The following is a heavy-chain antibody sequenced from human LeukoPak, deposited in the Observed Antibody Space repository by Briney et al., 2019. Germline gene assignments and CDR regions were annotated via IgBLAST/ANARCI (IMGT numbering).Heavy chain of an antibody. Sequence: GASVKVSCKASGYTFTSYAMNWVRQAPGQGLEWMGWINTNTGNPTYAQGFTGRFVFFLDTSVSTAYLQISSLKAEDTAVYYCASPYHGSGSYSDYWGQGTLVTVSS. J-gene: IGHJ4*02. D-gene: IGHD3-10*01. CDR3: ASPYHGSGSYSDY. CDR2: INTNTGNP. CDR1: GYTFTSYA. V-gene: IGHV7-4-1*02.